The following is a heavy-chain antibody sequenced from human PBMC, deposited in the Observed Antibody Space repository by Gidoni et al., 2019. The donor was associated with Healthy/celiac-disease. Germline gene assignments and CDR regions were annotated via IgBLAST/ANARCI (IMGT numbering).Heavy chain of an antibody. Sequence: QVQLQESGPGLVKPSGTLSLTCAVSVCSFSSSNRWSWVRQPPGKGLEWIGEIYHSGSTNYNPSLKSRVNISVEKYKSQFSLKLSSVTAADTAVYDCARDVKYYYDSSGYDYWGQGTLVTVSS. CDR1: VCSFSSSNR. V-gene: IGHV4-4*02. CDR3: ARDVKYYYDSSGYDY. J-gene: IGHJ4*02. D-gene: IGHD3-22*01. CDR2: IYHSGST.